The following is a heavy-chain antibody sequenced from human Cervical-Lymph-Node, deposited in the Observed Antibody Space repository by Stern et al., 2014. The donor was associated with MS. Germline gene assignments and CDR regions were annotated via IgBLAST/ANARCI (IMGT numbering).Heavy chain of an antibody. CDR3: ARDYGDYAFDY. CDR1: GYSFTAHW. J-gene: IGHJ4*02. D-gene: IGHD4-17*01. Sequence: EDQLVEAGAEVKKPGESLKISCKGSGYSFTAHWIAWGRQMPGKGLEWMGIIYPGDSDTRYSPSFQGQVTISADKSISTAYLQWSSLKASDTAMYYCARDYGDYAFDYWGQGTLVTVSS. CDR2: IYPGDSDT. V-gene: IGHV5-51*01.